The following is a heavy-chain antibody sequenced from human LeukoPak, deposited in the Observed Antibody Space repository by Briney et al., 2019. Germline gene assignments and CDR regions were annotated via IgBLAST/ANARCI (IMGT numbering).Heavy chain of an antibody. CDR2: IYYSGST. V-gene: IGHV4-30-4*01. J-gene: IGHJ5*02. D-gene: IGHD2-2*01. Sequence: SETLSLTCTVSGVSISSGDYYWSWIRQPPGKGLEWIGYIYYSGSTYYNPSLKSRVTISVDTSKNQFSLKLSSVTAADTAVYYCARGHGVVVPAGCWFDPWGQGTLVTVSS. CDR1: GVSISSGDYY. CDR3: ARGHGVVVPAGCWFDP.